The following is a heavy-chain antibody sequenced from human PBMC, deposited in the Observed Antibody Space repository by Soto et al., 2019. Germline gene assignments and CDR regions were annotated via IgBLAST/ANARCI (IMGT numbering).Heavy chain of an antibody. Sequence: GGSVRLSCAVSGFTFGSYWMNWVRLIPGKGLEWVAYIKPDGSATYYVDSVKGRFTISRDNAKNSLYLQMNSLRVEDTSVYYCARAGYCGPGCYYYFDYWGQGTLVTVS. J-gene: IGHJ4*02. D-gene: IGHD2-21*02. CDR3: ARAGYCGPGCYYYFDY. CDR2: IKPDGSAT. V-gene: IGHV3-7*01. CDR1: GFTFGSYW.